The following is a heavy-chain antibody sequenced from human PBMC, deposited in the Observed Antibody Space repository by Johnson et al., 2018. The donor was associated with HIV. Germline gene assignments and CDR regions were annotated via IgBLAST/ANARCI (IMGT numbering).Heavy chain of an antibody. CDR2: ISYDGSNK. CDR3: ARDRWYSSSSGGVYDAFDI. CDR1: GFTFSSYD. J-gene: IGHJ3*02. V-gene: IGHV3-30*03. Sequence: QVQLVESGGGVVQPGRSLRLSCVGSGFTFSSYDMHWVRQAPGKGMDWVALISYDGSNKYYADSVKGRFNISRDNSKNALYLQMSSLRPEDTAVYYCARDRWYSSSSGGVYDAFDIWGQGTMVTVSS. D-gene: IGHD6-6*01.